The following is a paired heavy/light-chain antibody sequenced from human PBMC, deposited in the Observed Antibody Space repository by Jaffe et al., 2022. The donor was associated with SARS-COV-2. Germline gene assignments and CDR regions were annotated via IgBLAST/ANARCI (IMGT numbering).Light chain of an antibody. CDR1: QGISNH. J-gene: IGKJ4*01. CDR2: AAS. CDR3: QQYKSYPLT. Sequence: DIQMTQSPSSLSASVGDRVTITCRASQGISNHLAWFQQKPGKAPKSLIYAASSLQSGVPSKFSGSGSGTDFTLTISSLQPEDFATYYCQQYKSYPLTFGGGTKVEIK. V-gene: IGKV1-16*02.
Heavy chain of an antibody. J-gene: IGHJ4*02. CDR3: SQDTNVLY. CDR2: ISGSGAGA. CDR1: GFTFSNYA. D-gene: IGHD2-8*01. V-gene: IGHV3-23*01. Sequence: EVQLLESGGGLVQPGGSLRLSCAASGFTFSNYAMSWVRQAPGKGLEWVSTISGSGAGAYYADSVRGRFTISRDNSKNTLYLQMNSLRAEDTAVYYCSQDTNVLYWGQGALVTVSS.